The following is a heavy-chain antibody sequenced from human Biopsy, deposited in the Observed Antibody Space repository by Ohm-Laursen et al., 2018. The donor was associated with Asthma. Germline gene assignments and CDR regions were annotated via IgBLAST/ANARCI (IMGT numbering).Heavy chain of an antibody. CDR2: ISVYNGNT. D-gene: IGHD3-10*01. CDR1: GYTFNSAG. V-gene: IGHV1-18*01. J-gene: IGHJ6*02. Sequence: ASVKVSCKTSGYTFNSAGITWVRQAPGQGLEWMGWISVYNGNTKVAQKLQDRVTMITDTSTSTAYMELRSLRSDGTAVYFCARAVDYSHYYGIDVWGQGSTVTVS. CDR3: ARAVDYSHYYGIDV.